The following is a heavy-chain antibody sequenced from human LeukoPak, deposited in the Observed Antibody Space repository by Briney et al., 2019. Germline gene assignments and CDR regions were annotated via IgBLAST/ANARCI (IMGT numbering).Heavy chain of an antibody. CDR2: ISYDGSNK. CDR3: ARDRDSGSYTNDAFDI. D-gene: IGHD1-26*01. V-gene: IGHV3-30-3*01. Sequence: PGGSLRLSCAASGFTFSSYAMHWVRQAPGKGLEWVAVISYDGSNKYYADSVKGRFTISRDNSKNTLYLQMNSLRAEDTAVYYCARDRDSGSYTNDAFDIWGQGTMVTVSS. CDR1: GFTFSSYA. J-gene: IGHJ3*02.